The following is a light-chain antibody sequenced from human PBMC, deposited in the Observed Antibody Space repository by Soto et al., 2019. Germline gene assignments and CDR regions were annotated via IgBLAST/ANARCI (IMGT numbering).Light chain of an antibody. CDR1: QSVLYSSNNKNY. V-gene: IGKV4-1*01. CDR2: WAS. CDR3: QQYYSTPWT. Sequence: DIVMTQSPDLLAVSLGERATINCKSSQSVLYSSNNKNYLAWYQQKPGQPPKLLIYWASTRESGVPDRFSGSGSATDFTLTISSLQAEDVAVYYCQQYYSTPWTFGQGTKVDIK. J-gene: IGKJ1*01.